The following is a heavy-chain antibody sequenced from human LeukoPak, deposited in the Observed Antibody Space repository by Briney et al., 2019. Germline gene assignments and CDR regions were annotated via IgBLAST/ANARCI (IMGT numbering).Heavy chain of an antibody. Sequence: PSETLSLTCTVSGDSISSGSYYWSWMRQPAGKGLEWIGRIYTSGNTNYNPSLKSRVTISVDTPKNQFSLKLSSVTAADTAVYYCARAQTYYDFWSGYIPYYFDYWGQGTLVTVSS. V-gene: IGHV4-61*02. J-gene: IGHJ4*02. CDR2: IYTSGNT. CDR1: GDSISSGSYY. D-gene: IGHD3-3*01. CDR3: ARAQTYYDFWSGYIPYYFDY.